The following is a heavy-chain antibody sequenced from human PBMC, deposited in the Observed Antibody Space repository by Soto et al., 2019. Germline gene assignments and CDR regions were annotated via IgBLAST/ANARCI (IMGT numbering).Heavy chain of an antibody. J-gene: IGHJ4*02. CDR1: GFTFSSYA. CDR3: ARDLKKVVRGIDY. Sequence: QVQLVESGGGVVQPGRSLRLSCAASGFTFSSYAMHWVRQAPGKGLEWVAAMSFDGYDKYYADSVKGRFTISRDNSMDTLYRQMTSLRAEDTAVYYWARDLKKVVRGIDYWGQGTLVTVSS. D-gene: IGHD3-10*01. V-gene: IGHV3-30*14. CDR2: MSFDGYDK.